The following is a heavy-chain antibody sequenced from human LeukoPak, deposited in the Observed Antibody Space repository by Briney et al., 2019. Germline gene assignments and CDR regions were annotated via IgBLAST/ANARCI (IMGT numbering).Heavy chain of an antibody. J-gene: IGHJ4*02. V-gene: IGHV1-18*01. D-gene: IGHD4-17*01. CDR2: ISAYNGNT. CDR1: GYTFTSYG. Sequence: GASVKVSCKASGYTFTSYGISWVRQAPGQGLEWMGWISAYNGNTNYAQKLQGRVTMTTDTSTSTAYMELRSLRSDDTAVNYCARDATHDYGDYFDYWGQGTLVTVSS. CDR3: ARDATHDYGDYFDY.